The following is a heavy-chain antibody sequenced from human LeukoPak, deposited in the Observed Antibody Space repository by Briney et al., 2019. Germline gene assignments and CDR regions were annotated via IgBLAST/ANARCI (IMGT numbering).Heavy chain of an antibody. Sequence: PGGSLRLSCAASGFTFSSYAMSWVRQAPGKGLEWVSAISGSGGSTYYADSVKGRFTISRDNSKNTLYLQMNSLRAEDTAVYYCAKGTMVRGVIITPFDYRGQGTLVTVSS. CDR2: ISGSGGST. J-gene: IGHJ4*02. CDR1: GFTFSSYA. D-gene: IGHD3-10*01. V-gene: IGHV3-23*01. CDR3: AKGTMVRGVIITPFDY.